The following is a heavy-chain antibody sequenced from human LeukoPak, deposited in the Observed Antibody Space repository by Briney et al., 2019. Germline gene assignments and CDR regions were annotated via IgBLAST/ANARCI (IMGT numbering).Heavy chain of an antibody. CDR1: GFTFSSYS. CDR2: ISSSSSYI. J-gene: IGHJ4*02. V-gene: IGHV3-21*04. Sequence: GGSLRLSCAASGFTFSSYSMNWVRQAPGKGLEWVSSISSSSSYIYYADSVKGRFTISRDNAKNSLYLQMNSLRGEDTALYYCARGSGSYSTYFDFWGQGTLVTVSS. CDR3: ARGSGSYSTYFDF. D-gene: IGHD1-26*01.